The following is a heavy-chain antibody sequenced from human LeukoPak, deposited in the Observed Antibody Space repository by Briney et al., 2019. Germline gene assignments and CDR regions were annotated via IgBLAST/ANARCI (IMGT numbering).Heavy chain of an antibody. CDR1: GYTFTSYG. D-gene: IGHD4-17*01. J-gene: IGHJ4*02. V-gene: IGHV1-18*01. CDR3: ARGFGGDYGGGFDY. Sequence: ASVKVSCKASGYTFTSYGIGWVRQGPGQGLEWMGWISAYNGNTNYAQKLQGRVTMTTDTSTSTAYMELRSLRSDDTAVYYCARGFGGDYGGGFDYWGQGTLVTVSS. CDR2: ISAYNGNT.